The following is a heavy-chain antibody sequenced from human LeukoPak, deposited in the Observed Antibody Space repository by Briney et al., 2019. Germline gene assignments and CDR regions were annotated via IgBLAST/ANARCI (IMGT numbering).Heavy chain of an antibody. J-gene: IGHJ4*02. V-gene: IGHV3-30*02. CDR2: IRYGGSNK. Sequence: GGSLRLSCAASGFTFSSYGMHWVRQAPGKGLEWVAFIRYGGSNKYYADSVKGRFTISRDNSKNTLYLQMNSLRAEDTAVYYCAKPASSGYYLYFDYWGQGTLVTVSP. D-gene: IGHD3-22*01. CDR1: GFTFSSYG. CDR3: AKPASSGYYLYFDY.